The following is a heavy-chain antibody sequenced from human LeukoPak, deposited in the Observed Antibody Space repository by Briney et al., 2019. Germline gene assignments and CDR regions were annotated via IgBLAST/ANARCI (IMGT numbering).Heavy chain of an antibody. CDR1: GFTFSNYW. Sequence: GGSLRLSCAASGFTFSNYWMSWVRQAPGEGLEWVSSISGSSAYIYYADSVKGRFAISRDNAKNSVYLEMNSLRAEDTAVYYCARVDDILTGYYRFYYDYYGMDVWGQGTTVTVSS. V-gene: IGHV3-21*01. J-gene: IGHJ6*02. CDR3: ARVDDILTGYYRFYYDYYGMDV. D-gene: IGHD3-9*01. CDR2: ISGSSAYI.